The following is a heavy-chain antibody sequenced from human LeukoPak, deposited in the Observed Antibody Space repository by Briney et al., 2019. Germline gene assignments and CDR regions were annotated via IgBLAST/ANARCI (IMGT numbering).Heavy chain of an antibody. CDR1: GGSISSGSYY. CDR3: AREMATIVYFDY. J-gene: IGHJ4*02. Sequence: PSETLSLTCTVSGGSISSGSYYWRWIRQPAGTGLEWIGRIYTSGSTNYNPSLKSRVTISVDTSKNQFSLKLSSVTAADTAVYYCAREMATIVYFDYWGQGTLVTVSS. V-gene: IGHV4-61*02. CDR2: IYTSGST. D-gene: IGHD5-24*01.